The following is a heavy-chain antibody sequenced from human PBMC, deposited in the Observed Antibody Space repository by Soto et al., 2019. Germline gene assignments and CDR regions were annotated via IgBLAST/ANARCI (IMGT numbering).Heavy chain of an antibody. CDR2: INTSGGST. CDR3: AREYYDGAVSHTTYYFDY. D-gene: IGHD3-22*01. J-gene: IGHJ4*02. V-gene: IGHV1-46*01. Sequence: GGSVKVSCTASGYIFPSYYMHWVRNAPVQGLEWMGIINTSGGSTIYAQKFQGRVTMTRATSTSAVYMERSSITSEEPAVYSCAREYYDGAVSHTTYYFDYWGQGTIVTFSS. CDR1: GYIFPSYY.